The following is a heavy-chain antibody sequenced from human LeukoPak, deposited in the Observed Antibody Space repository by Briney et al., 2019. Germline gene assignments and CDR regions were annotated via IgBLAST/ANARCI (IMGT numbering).Heavy chain of an antibody. V-gene: IGHV3-21*01. D-gene: IGHD2-21*02. CDR1: GFTFSTYN. CDR3: AKIRCGGDCYSKYFQH. J-gene: IGHJ1*01. CDR2: ITSTSSYV. Sequence: GGSLRLSCEASGFTFSTYNMNWVRQAPGKRLEWVSSITSTSSYVFYADSVKGRFTISRDNAKNSLYLQMNSLRAEDTAVYYCAKIRCGGDCYSKYFQHWGQGTLVTVSS.